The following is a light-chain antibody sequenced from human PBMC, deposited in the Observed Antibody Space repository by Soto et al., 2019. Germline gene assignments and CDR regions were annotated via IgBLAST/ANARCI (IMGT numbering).Light chain of an antibody. V-gene: IGKV1-9*01. Sequence: DIQLTQSPSLLSASVGDRVTITCRASQDISSFLAWYQQKSGKAPNLLIYDASTLQSGVPSRFSGSGSGTEFTLTISSLQPEDFATYFCQQINTYPHFGQGTRLEIK. CDR3: QQINTYPH. CDR2: DAS. CDR1: QDISSF. J-gene: IGKJ5*01.